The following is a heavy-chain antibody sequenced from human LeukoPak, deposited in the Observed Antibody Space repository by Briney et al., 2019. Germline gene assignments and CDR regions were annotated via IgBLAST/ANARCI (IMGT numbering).Heavy chain of an antibody. V-gene: IGHV4-59*01. J-gene: IGHJ4*02. CDR1: GGSISGYY. CDR3: ARTSSSFYNFFDY. Sequence: SETLSLTCTVSGGSISGYYWTWIRQPPGKGLEWVGYIYYRGGTNYNPSLKSRVTISVDTSENQFSLKLSSVTAADTAVYYCARTSSSFYNFFDYWGQGTLVTVSS. CDR2: IYYRGGT. D-gene: IGHD6-13*01.